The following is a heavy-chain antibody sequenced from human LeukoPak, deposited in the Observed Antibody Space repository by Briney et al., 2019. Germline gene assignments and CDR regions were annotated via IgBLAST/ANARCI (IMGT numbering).Heavy chain of an antibody. CDR2: IYYSGST. V-gene: IGHV4-59*01. D-gene: IGHD3-10*01. CDR3: ARWYYYGSGSYYYFDY. CDR1: GGSISSYY. J-gene: IGHJ4*02. Sequence: TLSLTCTVSGGSISSYYWSWLWQPPGKGLEWIGYIYYSGSTNYNPSLKSRVTISVDTSKNQFSLKLSSVTAADTAVYYCARWYYYGSGSYYYFDYWGQGTLVTVSS.